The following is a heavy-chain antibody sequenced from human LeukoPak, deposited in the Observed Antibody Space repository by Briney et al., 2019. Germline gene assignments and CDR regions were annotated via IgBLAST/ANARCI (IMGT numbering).Heavy chain of an antibody. D-gene: IGHD6-13*01. V-gene: IGHV3-33*01. J-gene: IGHJ4*02. CDR3: ARDAGYSSSWFDY. CDR1: GFTFSSYG. CDR2: IWYDGSNK. Sequence: GGSLRLSCAASGFTFSSYGMHWVRQAPGKGLEWVAVIWYDGSNKYYADSVKGRFTISRDNSKNTLYLQMDSLRAEDTAVYYCARDAGYSSSWFDYWGQGTLVTVSS.